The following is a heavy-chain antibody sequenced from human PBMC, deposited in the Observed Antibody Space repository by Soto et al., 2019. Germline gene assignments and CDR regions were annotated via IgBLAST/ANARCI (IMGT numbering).Heavy chain of an antibody. CDR3: ARLYGYCTGDSCNDDGFDI. CDR1: GFTFSSYA. V-gene: IGHV3-23*01. Sequence: GGSLRLSCAASGFTFSSYAMSWVRQAPGKGLEWVSAISGSGGSTYYADSVKGRFTISRDNSKNTLSLQMKSLRGEDTAVYYCARLYGYCTGDSCNDDGFDIWGQGTMVTVSS. CDR2: ISGSGGST. D-gene: IGHD2-15*01. J-gene: IGHJ3*02.